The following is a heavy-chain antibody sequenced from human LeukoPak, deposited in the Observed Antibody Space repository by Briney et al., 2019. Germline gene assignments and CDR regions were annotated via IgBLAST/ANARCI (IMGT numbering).Heavy chain of an antibody. V-gene: IGHV3-21*01. J-gene: IGHJ3*02. CDR3: ARQHPYDSSGYYGAFDI. D-gene: IGHD3-22*01. CDR1: GFTFSSYS. Sequence: GGSLRLSCAASGFTFSSYSMNWVRQAPGKGLEWVSSISSSSSYIYYADSVKGRFTISRDNAKNSLYLQMNSLRAEDTAVYYCARQHPYDSSGYYGAFDIWGQGTMVTVSS. CDR2: ISSSSSYI.